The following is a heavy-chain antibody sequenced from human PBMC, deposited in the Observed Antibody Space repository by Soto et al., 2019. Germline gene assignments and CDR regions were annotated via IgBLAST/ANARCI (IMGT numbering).Heavy chain of an antibody. CDR2: INPSGGST. CDR1: GYTFTSYY. CDR3: VYSSSWFGWFDP. D-gene: IGHD6-13*01. J-gene: IGHJ5*02. V-gene: IGHV1-46*01. Sequence: ASLKVSCKASGYTFTSYYMHCVRQAPGQVLEWMGIINPSGGSTSYAQKLQGRVTMTRDTSTSTVYMELSSLRSEDTAVYYCVYSSSWFGWFDPWGQGTLVTVSS.